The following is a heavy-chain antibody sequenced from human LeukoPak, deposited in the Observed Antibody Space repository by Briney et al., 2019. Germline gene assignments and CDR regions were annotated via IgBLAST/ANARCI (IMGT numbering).Heavy chain of an antibody. CDR2: ISGSGGST. V-gene: IGHV3-23*01. Sequence: PGGSLILSCAASGFTFSSYAMSWVRQAPGKGLEWVSAISGSGGSTYYSDSVKGRFTISRDNSKNTLYLQMNSLRAEDKAVYYCAKRASGGLDPWGQGTLVTVSS. CDR1: GFTFSSYA. J-gene: IGHJ5*02. CDR3: AKRASGGLDP. D-gene: IGHD3-16*01.